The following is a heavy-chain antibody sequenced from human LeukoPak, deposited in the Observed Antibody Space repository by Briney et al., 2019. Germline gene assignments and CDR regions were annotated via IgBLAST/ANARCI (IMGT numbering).Heavy chain of an antibody. Sequence: GGSLRLSCAASGFTVSSNYMSWVRQAPGKGLEWVSVIYSGGSTYYADSVKGRFTISRDNSKNTLYLQMNSPRAEDTAVYYCAKFTLSGWYNWFDPWGQGTLVTVSS. CDR3: AKFTLSGWYNWFDP. V-gene: IGHV3-66*01. CDR1: GFTVSSNY. J-gene: IGHJ5*02. CDR2: IYSGGST. D-gene: IGHD6-19*01.